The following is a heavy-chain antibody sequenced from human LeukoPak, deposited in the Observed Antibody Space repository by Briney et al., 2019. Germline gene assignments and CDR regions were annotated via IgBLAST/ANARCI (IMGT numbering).Heavy chain of an antibody. CDR1: GFTFSGHW. J-gene: IGHJ4*02. CDR3: TRDRSRAEDD. D-gene: IGHD1-14*01. V-gene: IGHV3-7*01. CDR2: INQGGSDK. Sequence: PGGSLRLSCAAPGFTFSGHWMSWVRQAPGKGLEWVANINQGGSDKYYVDSVKGRFTISRDNANNLLYLQMNSLSGEDTAVYYCTRDRSRAEDDWGQGTLVTVSS.